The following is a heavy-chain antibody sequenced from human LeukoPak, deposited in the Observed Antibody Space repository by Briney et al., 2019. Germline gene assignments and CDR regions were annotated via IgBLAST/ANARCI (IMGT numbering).Heavy chain of an antibody. CDR3: VKGRAVEVAAAFNF. Sequence: PGGSLRLSCAASGFTFSSYAMSWVRQAPGKGLEWVSAISGSAASTYYVDSVKGRSTISRDNSKNTLYLQMNSLRAEDTAVYYCVKGRAVEVAAAFNFWGQGTVVTVSS. J-gene: IGHJ4*02. D-gene: IGHD2-15*01. CDR2: ISGSAAST. V-gene: IGHV3-23*01. CDR1: GFTFSSYA.